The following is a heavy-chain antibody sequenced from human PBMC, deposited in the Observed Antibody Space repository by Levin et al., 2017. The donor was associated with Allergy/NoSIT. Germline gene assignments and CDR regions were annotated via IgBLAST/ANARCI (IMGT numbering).Heavy chain of an antibody. CDR2: IRPIFGTA. Sequence: SVKVSCKASGGTFSSNALNWVRQAPGQGLEWMGGIRPIFGTADYAQKFQGRVSITADESTATAYLALSSLRSEDTALYFCTREANIVVLPAAGDSFDIWGQGTLVTVSS. D-gene: IGHD2-2*01. CDR3: TREANIVVLPAAGDSFDI. V-gene: IGHV1-69*13. J-gene: IGHJ3*02. CDR1: GGTFSSNA.